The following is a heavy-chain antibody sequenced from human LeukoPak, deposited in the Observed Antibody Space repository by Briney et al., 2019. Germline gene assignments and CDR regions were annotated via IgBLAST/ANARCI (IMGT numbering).Heavy chain of an antibody. CDR1: GFPFSSYW. J-gene: IGHJ6*02. CDR3: ARHMDV. CDR2: IKQDGSEK. Sequence: GGPLRLSCGASGFPFSSYWMSWVRQAPGKGMEWVANIKQDGSEKYYVDSVKGRFTISRDNAKNSLYLQMNSLRAEDTAVYYCARHMDVWGQGTTVTVSS. V-gene: IGHV3-7*01.